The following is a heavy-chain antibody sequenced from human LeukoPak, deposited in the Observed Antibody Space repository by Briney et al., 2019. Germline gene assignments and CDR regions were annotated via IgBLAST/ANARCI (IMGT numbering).Heavy chain of an antibody. CDR1: ESMFTYYH. CDR2: INRNSGDT. J-gene: IGHJ5*02. CDR3: GLVTPGNWWFDP. Sequence: ASVKVSCKASESMFTYYHMHWVRQARGQGLEWMGWINRNSGDTKYAQKFRGRVTMTRDTSISTTYMELTSLRSDDTAVYYCGLVTPGNWWFDPWGQGTLVTVSS. D-gene: IGHD1-1*01. V-gene: IGHV1-2*02.